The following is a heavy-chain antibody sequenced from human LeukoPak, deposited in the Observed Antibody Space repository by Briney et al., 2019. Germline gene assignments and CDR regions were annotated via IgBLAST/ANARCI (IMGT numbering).Heavy chain of an antibody. CDR1: GYTFTSYA. Sequence: ASVKVSCKASGYTFTSYAMHWVRQAPGQRLEWMGWINAGNGNTKYSQKFQGRVTITRDTSASTAYMELSSLRSEDTAVYYCARDHWLRLELDYWGQGTLVTVSS. J-gene: IGHJ4*02. D-gene: IGHD5-12*01. CDR3: ARDHWLRLELDY. CDR2: INAGNGNT. V-gene: IGHV1-3*01.